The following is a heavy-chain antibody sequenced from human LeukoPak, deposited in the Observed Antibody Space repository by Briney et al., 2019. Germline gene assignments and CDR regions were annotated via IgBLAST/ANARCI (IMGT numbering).Heavy chain of an antibody. CDR1: GGTFSSYA. D-gene: IGHD5/OR15-5a*01. J-gene: IGHJ6*04. CDR3: ARTTREQDSVYDRRRYYYYGMDV. Sequence: SVKVSCTASGGTFSSYAIIWVRQAPGQGLEWMGGIIPIFGAANSAQKFQGRVTISADESTSTAYMELSSLRSEDTAVYYCARTTREQDSVYDRRRYYYYGMDVWGKGTTVTVSS. V-gene: IGHV1-69*01. CDR2: IIPIFGAA.